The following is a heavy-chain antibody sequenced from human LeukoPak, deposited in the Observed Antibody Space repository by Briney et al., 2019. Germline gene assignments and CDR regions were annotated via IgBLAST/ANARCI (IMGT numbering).Heavy chain of an antibody. Sequence: GGSLRLSCAASGFTFSSYVMSWVRQAPGKGLEWVADIKEDGSEKYYVDSVKGRFTISRDNAKNSLYLQMNSLRVEDTAVYYCALNPDYYGSGSFDYWGQGTLVTVSS. CDR1: GFTFSSYV. V-gene: IGHV3-7*01. CDR2: IKEDGSEK. D-gene: IGHD3-10*01. J-gene: IGHJ4*02. CDR3: ALNPDYYGSGSFDY.